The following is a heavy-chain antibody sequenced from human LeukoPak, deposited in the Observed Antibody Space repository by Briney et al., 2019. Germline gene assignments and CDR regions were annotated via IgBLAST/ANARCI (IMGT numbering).Heavy chain of an antibody. J-gene: IGHJ5*02. CDR1: GYTFTGYY. V-gene: IGHV1-2*02. Sequence: ASVKVSCKASGYTFTGYYMHWVRQAPGQGLKWMGWINPNSGGTNYAQKFQGRVTMTRDTSISTAYMELSRLRSDDTAVYYCARGYCSSTSCYGNWFDPWGQGTLVTVSS. D-gene: IGHD2-2*01. CDR3: ARGYCSSTSCYGNWFDP. CDR2: INPNSGGT.